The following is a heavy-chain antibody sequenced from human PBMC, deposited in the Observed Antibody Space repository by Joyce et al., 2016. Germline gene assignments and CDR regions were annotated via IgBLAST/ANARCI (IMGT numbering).Heavy chain of an antibody. CDR3: ARDLSGTTVITMAY. J-gene: IGHJ4*02. CDR1: GYTFSDYL. V-gene: IGHV1-2*06. Sequence: QVHLAQSGAELKRPGASVNVSCKASGYTFSDYLVHWLRQAPGRGLEWMGRIQPNRGGANLPQRFQGRVTMATDTSINTAYMELRSLTSDDTAVYYCARDLSGTTVITMAYWGQGTLVTVSS. CDR2: IQPNRGGA. D-gene: IGHD4-17*01.